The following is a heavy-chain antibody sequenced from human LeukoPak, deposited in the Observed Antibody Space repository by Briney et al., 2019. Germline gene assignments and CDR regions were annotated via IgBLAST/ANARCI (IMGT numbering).Heavy chain of an antibody. D-gene: IGHD6-6*01. CDR3: ARERYSSSSSYFDY. CDR1: GFTFSSYA. Sequence: GGSLRLSCAASGFTFSSYAMSWVRQAPGKGLEWVSAISGSGGSTYYADSVKGRFTISRDNAKNSLYLQMNSLRAEDTAVYYCARERYSSSSSYFDYWGQGTLVTVSS. CDR2: ISGSGGST. V-gene: IGHV3-23*01. J-gene: IGHJ4*02.